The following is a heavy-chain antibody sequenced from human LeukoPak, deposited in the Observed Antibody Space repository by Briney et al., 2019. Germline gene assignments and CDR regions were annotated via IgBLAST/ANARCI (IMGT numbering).Heavy chain of an antibody. V-gene: IGHV3-21*01. CDR2: ISSTGFYV. D-gene: IGHD2-2*01. CDR1: GFAFGSYT. J-gene: IGHJ6*03. CDR3: ARDPKDQLLSFYYYYYYYMDV. Sequence: GGSLRLSCTASGFAFGSYTITWVRQAPGKGLEWVSSISSTGFYVYYADSVKGRFTISRDNAKNSLYLQMNSLRAEDTAVYYCARDPKDQLLSFYYYYYYYMDVWGKGTTVTVSS.